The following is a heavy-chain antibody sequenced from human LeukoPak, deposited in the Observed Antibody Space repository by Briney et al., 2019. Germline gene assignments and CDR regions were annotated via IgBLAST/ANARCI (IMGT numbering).Heavy chain of an antibody. D-gene: IGHD1-26*01. CDR2: IVSDATTT. CDR1: GFTFSSYW. Sequence: PGGSLRLSCAASGFTFSSYWMHWVRQAPGKGLVWVSHIVSDATTTCYAESVKGRFSISRDNAKNTLYLQMNSLRVEDTAIYYCVKVRGRARVGYFDYWGQGALVTVSS. J-gene: IGHJ4*02. V-gene: IGHV3-74*01. CDR3: VKVRGRARVGYFDY.